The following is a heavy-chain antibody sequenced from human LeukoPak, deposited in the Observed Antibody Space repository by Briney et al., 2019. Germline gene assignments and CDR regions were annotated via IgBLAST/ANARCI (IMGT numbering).Heavy chain of an antibody. D-gene: IGHD6-19*01. Sequence: SETLSLTCAVSGYSMNSGYYWGWIRQTPGKGLEWIGSMCHSGTTFYNPSLKSRVTISIDTSKNHLSLRLGSVTAADTAVYYCARLDNSAWDFDYWGQGTLVTVTS. J-gene: IGHJ4*02. V-gene: IGHV4-38-2*01. CDR3: ARLDNSAWDFDY. CDR1: GYSMNSGYY. CDR2: MCHSGTT.